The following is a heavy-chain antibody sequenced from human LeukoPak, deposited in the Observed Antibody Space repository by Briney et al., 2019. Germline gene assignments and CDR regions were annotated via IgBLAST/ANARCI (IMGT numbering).Heavy chain of an antibody. J-gene: IGHJ4*02. Sequence: SQTLSLTCTVSGGSISSGDYYWSWIRQPPGKGLEWIGYIYYSGSTYYNPSLKSRVTISVDTSKNQFSLKRSSVTAADTAVYYCARVVVDCSSTSCSVPDYWGQGTLVTVSS. D-gene: IGHD2-2*01. V-gene: IGHV4-30-4*08. CDR1: GGSISSGDYY. CDR3: ARVVVDCSSTSCSVPDY. CDR2: IYYSGST.